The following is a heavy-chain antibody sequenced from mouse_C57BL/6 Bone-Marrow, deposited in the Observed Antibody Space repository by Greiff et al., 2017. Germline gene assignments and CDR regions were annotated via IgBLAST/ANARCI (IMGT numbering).Heavy chain of an antibody. CDR1: GYTFTSYW. D-gene: IGHD1-1*01. J-gene: IGHJ4*01. CDR3: ARDGFITTMDY. CDR2: IDPSDSYT. Sequence: QVQLQQPGAELVMPGASVKLSCKASGYTFTSYWMHWVKQRPGQGLEWIGEIDPSDSYTNYNQKFKGKSTLTVDKSSSTAYMQPSSLTSEDSAVYYGARDGFITTMDYWGQGTSVTVSS. V-gene: IGHV1-69*01.